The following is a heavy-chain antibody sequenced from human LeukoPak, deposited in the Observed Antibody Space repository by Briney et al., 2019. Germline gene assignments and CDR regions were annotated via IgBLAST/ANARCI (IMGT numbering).Heavy chain of an antibody. CDR1: GFTFSSYW. J-gene: IGHJ4*02. CDR3: ARAFYGDYKLDY. D-gene: IGHD4-17*01. Sequence: GGSLRLSCAASGFTFSSYWMHWVRQAPGKGLVWVSRIKSDGSAPSYADSVKGRFTISRDNAKNTLYLQMNSLRAEDTAIYYCARAFYGDYKLDYWGQGTLVTVSS. V-gene: IGHV3-74*01. CDR2: IKSDGSAP.